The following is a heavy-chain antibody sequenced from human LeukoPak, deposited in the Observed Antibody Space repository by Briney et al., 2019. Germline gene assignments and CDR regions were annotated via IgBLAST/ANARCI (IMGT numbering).Heavy chain of an antibody. V-gene: IGHV3-30*18. CDR3: AKGGEQKTFRCGMDS. CDR1: GFTFSAYY. Sequence: GGYLRLSCAASGFTFSAYYMHWVRQAPGKGLEWVALVSNDGGIKYYGASVRGRFTISRDNPENTLYLQMNSLRADDTAVYYCAKGGEQKTFRCGMDSWGQGTLVTVSS. CDR2: VSNDGGIK. J-gene: IGHJ4*02. D-gene: IGHD1/OR15-1a*01.